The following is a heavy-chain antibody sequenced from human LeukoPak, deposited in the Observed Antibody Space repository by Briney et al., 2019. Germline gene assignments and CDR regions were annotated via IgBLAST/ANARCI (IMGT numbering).Heavy chain of an antibody. CDR3: ARDRPRYGAPGFLDGD. J-gene: IGHJ4*02. D-gene: IGHD3-3*01. Sequence: GGSLRLSCAASGFTFSSYTMNWVRQAPGKGLEWVSSISSSSSSIYYADSLKGRFTISRDNAKKSLYLQMNSLRAEDTAVYYCARDRPRYGAPGFLDGDWGQGTLVTVSS. CDR2: ISSSSSSI. CDR1: GFTFSSYT. V-gene: IGHV3-21*01.